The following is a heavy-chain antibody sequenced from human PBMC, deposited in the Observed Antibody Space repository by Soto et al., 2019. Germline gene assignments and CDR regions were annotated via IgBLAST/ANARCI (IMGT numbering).Heavy chain of an antibody. CDR2: IIPILGIA. D-gene: IGHD3-16*01. CDR1: GGTFSSYI. V-gene: IGHV1-69*02. CDR3: ARRGGEMATLPYYYGMDV. Sequence: VEVSFKASGGTFSSYIISWVRQAPGQGLEWMGRIIPILGIANYAQKFQGRVTITADKSTRPAYMELSSLRSEDTAVYYCARRGGEMATLPYYYGMDVWGQGTTVTVSS. J-gene: IGHJ6*02.